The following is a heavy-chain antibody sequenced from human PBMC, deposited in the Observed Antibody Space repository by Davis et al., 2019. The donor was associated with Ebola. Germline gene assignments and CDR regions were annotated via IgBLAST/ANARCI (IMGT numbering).Heavy chain of an antibody. J-gene: IGHJ6*02. CDR1: GGSISSSNW. Sequence: GSLRLSCAVSGGSISSSNWWSWVRQPPGKGLEWIGEIYHSGSTNYNPSLKSRVTISVDKSKNQFSLKLSSVTAADTAVYYCARDRYYYASSGYYYGSYYYYGMDVWGQGTTVTVSS. CDR3: ARDRYYYASSGYYYGSYYYYGMDV. CDR2: IYHSGST. D-gene: IGHD3-22*01. V-gene: IGHV4-4*02.